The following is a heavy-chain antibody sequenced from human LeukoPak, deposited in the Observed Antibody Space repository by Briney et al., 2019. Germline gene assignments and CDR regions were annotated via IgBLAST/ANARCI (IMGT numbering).Heavy chain of an antibody. D-gene: IGHD2-2*01. J-gene: IGHJ4*02. CDR3: ARQGPGYCGGTSCYGVAY. Sequence: GGSLRLSCAASGFTFSSYGMSWVRQAPGKALEWVSGIHKNAITYYADIVKGRFTISRDNSKNIVFLQMNSVRAEDTAVYYCARQGPGYCGGTSCYGVAYWGQGTLVTVSS. V-gene: IGHV3-66*04. CDR2: IHKNAIT. CDR1: GFTFSSYG.